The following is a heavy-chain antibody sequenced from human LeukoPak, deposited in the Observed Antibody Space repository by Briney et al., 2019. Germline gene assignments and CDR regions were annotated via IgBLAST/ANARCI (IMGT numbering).Heavy chain of an antibody. D-gene: IGHD3-22*01. CDR1: GCTFTGYY. CDR3: ARVWYYDSSGYYYLLY. Sequence: ASVKVSCKASGCTFTGYYMHWVRQAPGQGLGWMGWINPNSGGTNYAQKLQGRVTMTRDTSISTAYMELSRLRSDDTAVYYCARVWYYDSSGYYYLLYWGQGTLATVSS. J-gene: IGHJ4*02. V-gene: IGHV1-2*02. CDR2: INPNSGGT.